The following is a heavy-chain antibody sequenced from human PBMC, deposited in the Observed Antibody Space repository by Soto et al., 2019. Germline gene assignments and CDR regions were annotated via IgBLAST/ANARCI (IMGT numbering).Heavy chain of an antibody. J-gene: IGHJ6*03. CDR3: AAGHYDILTGYYGSVENYYMDV. V-gene: IGHV1-58*02. Sequence: ASVKVSCKASGFTFTSSAMQLVRQARGQRLEWIGWIVVGSGNTNYAQKFQERVTITRDMSTSTAYMELSSLRSEDTAVYYCAAGHYDILTGYYGSVENYYMDVWGKGTTVTVS. CDR1: GFTFTSSA. CDR2: IVVGSGNT. D-gene: IGHD3-9*01.